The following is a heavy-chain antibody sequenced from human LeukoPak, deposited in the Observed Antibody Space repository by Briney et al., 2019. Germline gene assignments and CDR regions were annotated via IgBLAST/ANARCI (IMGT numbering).Heavy chain of an antibody. J-gene: IGHJ6*02. D-gene: IGHD2-15*01. Sequence: SSETLSLTCTVSGDSMKSYYWTWIRQSPGKGLEWIGYIYYTGSTNYNPSLKSRVTISVDTSKNQFSLKLSSVTAADTAVYYCAKEREYCSSGSCHYDLDVWGQGTTVTVSS. V-gene: IGHV4-59*01. CDR2: IYYTGST. CDR1: GDSMKSYY. CDR3: AKEREYCSSGSCHYDLDV.